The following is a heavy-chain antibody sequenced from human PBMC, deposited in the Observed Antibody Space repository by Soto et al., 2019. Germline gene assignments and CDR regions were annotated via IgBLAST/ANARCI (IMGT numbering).Heavy chain of an antibody. D-gene: IGHD5-12*01. CDR1: GGSVSSGAYY. CDR2: IYYSGST. J-gene: IGHJ3*02. Sequence: SETLSLTCTVSGGSVSSGAYYWTWIRQRPGKGLEWIGYIYYSGSTYYSPSLKSRLSISLDTSKNQFSLSLSSVTAAGTALYYCARARLRAVYAFDIWGQETMVTVSS. V-gene: IGHV4-31*03. CDR3: ARARLRAVYAFDI.